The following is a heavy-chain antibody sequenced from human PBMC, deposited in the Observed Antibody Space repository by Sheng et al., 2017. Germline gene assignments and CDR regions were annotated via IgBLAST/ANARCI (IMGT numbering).Heavy chain of an antibody. CDR3: ASIMYSKIHESEHYFED. J-gene: IGHJ4*02. CDR2: FDPESGET. D-gene: IGHD6-13*01. V-gene: IGHV1-24*01. Sequence: QVHLVQSGAEVRKTGASVKVSCKVSGYSLTELSMNWVRQAPGKGLEWMGGFDPESGETLYAQRFQGRVTMTEDTSTDTTYMELSGLRSEDTAVYYCASIMYSKIHESEHYFEDWGQGTLVTVSS. CDR1: GYSLTELS.